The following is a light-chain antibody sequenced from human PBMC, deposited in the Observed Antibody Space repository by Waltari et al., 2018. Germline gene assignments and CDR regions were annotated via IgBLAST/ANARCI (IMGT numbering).Light chain of an antibody. V-gene: IGLV2-11*01. Sequence: QSALTLPPSVSGSPGQSVTISCTGTTSDVGAYNYVSWYQQHPGKAPKMMISDVSQRPSGVPDRFSGAKSANTASLTISGLQAEDEADYYCCSYAGEYIWVFGGGTKLTVL. CDR2: DVS. CDR3: CSYAGEYIWV. J-gene: IGLJ2*01. CDR1: TSDVGAYNY.